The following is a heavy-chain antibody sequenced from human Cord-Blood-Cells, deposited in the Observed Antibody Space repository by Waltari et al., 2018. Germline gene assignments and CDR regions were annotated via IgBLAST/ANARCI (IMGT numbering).Heavy chain of an antibody. CDR1: GFTFSSYA. D-gene: IGHD6-13*01. CDR3: ARGSSWYYYYYGMDV. Sequence: QVQLVESGGGVVQPGRSLRLSCAASGFTFSSYAIHWVRQAPGKGLEWVAVISYDGSNKYYADSVKGRFTISRDNSKNTLYLQMNSLRAEDTAVYYCARGSSWYYYYYGMDVWGQGTTVTVSS. V-gene: IGHV3-30-3*01. J-gene: IGHJ6*02. CDR2: ISYDGSNK.